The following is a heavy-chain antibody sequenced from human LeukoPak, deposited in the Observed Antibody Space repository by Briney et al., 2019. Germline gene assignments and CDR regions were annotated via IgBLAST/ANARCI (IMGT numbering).Heavy chain of an antibody. D-gene: IGHD3-22*01. V-gene: IGHV1-18*01. CDR3: ARDRTPLNGYYNDRSGYYYSC. Sequence: GASVKVSCKASGYTFSSYGISWVRQAPGLGLEWMGWISDYDGNTNYAQKVQGRVTMTTDTSTSTAYLELRSLRSDDTAVYYCARDRTPLNGYYNDRSGYYYSCWGQGTLVTVSS. CDR2: ISDYDGNT. CDR1: GYTFSSYG. J-gene: IGHJ4*02.